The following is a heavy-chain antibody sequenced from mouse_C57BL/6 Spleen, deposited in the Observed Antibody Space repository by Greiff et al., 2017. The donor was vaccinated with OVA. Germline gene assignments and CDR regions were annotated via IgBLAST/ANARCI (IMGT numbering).Heavy chain of an antibody. CDR3: ARLLYDEVMDY. V-gene: IGHV1-82*01. Sequence: QVQLQQSGPELVKPGASVKISCKASGYAFSSSWMNWVKQRPGKGLEWIGRIYPGDGDTNYNGKFKGKATLTADKSSSTAYMQLSSLTSEDSAVYFCARLLYDEVMDYWGQGTSVTVSS. D-gene: IGHD2-12*01. CDR2: IYPGDGDT. J-gene: IGHJ4*01. CDR1: GYAFSSSW.